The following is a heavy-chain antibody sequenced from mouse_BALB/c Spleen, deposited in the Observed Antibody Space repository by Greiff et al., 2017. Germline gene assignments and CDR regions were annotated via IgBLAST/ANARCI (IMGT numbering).Heavy chain of an antibody. CDR1: GFSLTSYD. CDR2: IWTGGGT. CDR3: VRGNYYGSSPAY. J-gene: IGHJ3*01. Sequence: VKLMESGPGLVAPSQSLSITCTVSGFSLTSYDISWIRQPPGKGLEWLGVIWTGGGTNYNSAFMSRLSISKDNSKSQVFLKMNSLQTDDTAIYYCVRGNYYGSSPAYWGQGTLVTVSA. D-gene: IGHD1-1*01. V-gene: IGHV2-9-2*01.